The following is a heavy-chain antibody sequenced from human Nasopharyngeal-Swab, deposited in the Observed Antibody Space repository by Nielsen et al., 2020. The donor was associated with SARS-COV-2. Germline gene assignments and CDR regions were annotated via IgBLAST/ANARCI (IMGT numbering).Heavy chain of an antibody. V-gene: IGHV3-15*01. J-gene: IGHJ4*02. D-gene: IGHD2-15*01. CDR2: IKTKTEGGAT. CDR1: GFTFRNAW. CDR3: TTGGHCSGGGCFGFGFDY. Sequence: GGSLSLSCAASGFTFRNAWMSWVRQAPGKGLEWVGRIKTKTEGGATDYTAPVKGRFTISRDDSRNTLYLQMNSLKTEDTAVYYCTTGGHCSGGGCFGFGFDYWGRGALVTVSS.